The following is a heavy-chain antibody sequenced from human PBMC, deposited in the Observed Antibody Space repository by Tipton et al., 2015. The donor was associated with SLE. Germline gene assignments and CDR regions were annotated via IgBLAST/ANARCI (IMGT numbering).Heavy chain of an antibody. J-gene: IGHJ4*02. Sequence: TLSLTCAVSGGSINSRYWSWIRQPPGKGLEWIGYINYSGTTNFNPSLKSRATISVDTSNNQFSLKLSSVTAADTAVHYCARVLRVAQGVISSFDYWGQGTLVTVSS. CDR3: ARVLRVAQGVISSFDY. CDR1: GGSINSRY. D-gene: IGHD3-10*01. V-gene: IGHV4-59*11. CDR2: INYSGTT.